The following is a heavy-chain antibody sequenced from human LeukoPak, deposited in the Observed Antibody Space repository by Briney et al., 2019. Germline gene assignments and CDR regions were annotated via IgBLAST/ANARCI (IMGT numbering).Heavy chain of an antibody. Sequence: AAVKVSCKASGYMLTGYYMHWVRQAPGPGLEWMGWINPNNGGTHYAQKFQGRVTMTRDTSISTAYMELSRLRSDDTAVYYCAREPGDGGYDNFDYWGQGTLVTVSS. D-gene: IGHD5-12*01. CDR2: INPNNGGT. J-gene: IGHJ4*02. CDR1: GYMLTGYY. CDR3: AREPGDGGYDNFDY. V-gene: IGHV1-2*02.